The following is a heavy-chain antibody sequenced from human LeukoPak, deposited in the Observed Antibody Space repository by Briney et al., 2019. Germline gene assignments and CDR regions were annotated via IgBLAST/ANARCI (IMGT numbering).Heavy chain of an antibody. Sequence: WETLSLTCAVYGGSFSGYYWSWIRQPPGKGREWLGEINHSGSTNYHPSLKSRVPISVDTSKKQFALKLSSVTAADTAVYYCARGPYYYYSSGTPGGYWGQGTLVTVSS. CDR3: ARGPYYYYSSGTPGGY. CDR1: GGSFSGYY. V-gene: IGHV4-34*01. D-gene: IGHD3-22*01. CDR2: INHSGST. J-gene: IGHJ4*02.